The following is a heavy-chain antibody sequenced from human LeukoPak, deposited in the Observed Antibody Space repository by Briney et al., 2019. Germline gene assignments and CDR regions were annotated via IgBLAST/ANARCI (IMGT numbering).Heavy chain of an antibody. V-gene: IGHV3-23*01. Sequence: PGGSLRLSCAASGFTFSSYAMSWVRQAPGKGLEWVSAISGSGGSTYYADSVKGRFTISRDNSKNTLYLQMSSLRAEDTAVYYCAKDVAIVVVPAAPPHNWFDPWGQGTLVTVSS. CDR2: ISGSGGST. CDR3: AKDVAIVVVPAAPPHNWFDP. CDR1: GFTFSSYA. D-gene: IGHD2-2*01. J-gene: IGHJ5*02.